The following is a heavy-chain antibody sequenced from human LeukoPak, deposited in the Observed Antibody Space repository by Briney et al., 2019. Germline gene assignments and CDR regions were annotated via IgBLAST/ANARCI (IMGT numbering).Heavy chain of an antibody. D-gene: IGHD2-15*01. CDR1: GYSFTSYW. CDR2: IYPGNSDT. CDR3: ARPYCSGGSCYSAPFDC. V-gene: IGHV5-51*01. J-gene: IGHJ4*02. Sequence: GESLKISCKGSGYSFTSYWIGWVRQMPGKGLEWMGIIYPGNSDTRYSPSFQGQVTISADKSISTAYLQWSALKASDTAMYYCARPYCSGGSCYSAPFDCWGQGTLVTVPS.